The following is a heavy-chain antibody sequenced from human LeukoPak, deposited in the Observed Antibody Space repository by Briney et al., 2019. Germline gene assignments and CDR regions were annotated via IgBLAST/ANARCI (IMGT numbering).Heavy chain of an antibody. CDR1: GFTFDDYA. CDR2: ISWNSGSI. Sequence: GRSLRLSCAASGFTFDDYAMHWVRQAPGKGLEWVSGISWNSGSIGYADSVKGRFTIFRDNAKNSLYLQMNSLRAEDTALYYCAKDMKIAAAGMDYWGQETLVTVSS. D-gene: IGHD6-13*01. V-gene: IGHV3-9*01. CDR3: AKDMKIAAAGMDY. J-gene: IGHJ4*02.